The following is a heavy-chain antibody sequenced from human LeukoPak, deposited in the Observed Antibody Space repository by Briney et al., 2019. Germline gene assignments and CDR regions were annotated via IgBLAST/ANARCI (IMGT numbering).Heavy chain of an antibody. V-gene: IGHV3-23*01. J-gene: IGHJ4*02. CDR2: ISVGGGTT. D-gene: IGHD1-26*01. CDR3: AKGSREHQSDC. Sequence: PGGSLRLSCAASGFTFSSYSMSWVRQAPGKGLEWVSSISVGGGTTYYADSVKGRFTISRDNSKNTLYLQMNSLRAEDTAVYYCAKGSREHQSDCWGQGTLVTVSS. CDR1: GFTFSSYS.